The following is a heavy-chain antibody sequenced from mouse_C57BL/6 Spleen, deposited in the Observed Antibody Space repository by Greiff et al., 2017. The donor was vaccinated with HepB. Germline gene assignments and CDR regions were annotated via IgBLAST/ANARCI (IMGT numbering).Heavy chain of an antibody. J-gene: IGHJ3*01. D-gene: IGHD3-3*01. V-gene: IGHV1-76*01. CDR1: GYTFTDYY. Sequence: QVQLQQSGAELVRPGASVKLSCKASGYTFTDYYINWVKQRPGQGLEWIARIYPGSGNTYYNEKFKGKATLTAEKSSSTAYMQLSSLTSEDSAVYFCARWDSSFAYWGQGTLVTVSA. CDR2: IYPGSGNT. CDR3: ARWDSSFAY.